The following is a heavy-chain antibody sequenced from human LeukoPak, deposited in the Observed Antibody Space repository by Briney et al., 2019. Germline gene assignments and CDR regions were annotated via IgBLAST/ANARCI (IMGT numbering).Heavy chain of an antibody. CDR2: INAGNGNT. CDR1: GYTFTSYA. V-gene: IGHV1-3*01. J-gene: IGHJ5*02. D-gene: IGHD3-9*01. Sequence: ASVKVSCKASGYTFTSYAMHWVRQAPGQRLEWMGWINAGNGNTKYSQKFQGRVTITRDTSASTAYMELSSLRSEDTAVYYCARDHRKYNILTGYYTINWFDPWGQGTLVTVSS. CDR3: ARDHRKYNILTGYYTINWFDP.